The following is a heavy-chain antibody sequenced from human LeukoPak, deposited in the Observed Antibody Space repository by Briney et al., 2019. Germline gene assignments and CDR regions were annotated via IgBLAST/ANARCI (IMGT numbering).Heavy chain of an antibody. D-gene: IGHD3-9*01. CDR1: GFTFSSYA. CDR2: IIGSGGST. J-gene: IGHJ5*02. V-gene: IGHV3-23*01. Sequence: GGSLRLSCAASGFTFSSYAMSWVRQAPGKGLEWVSAIIGSGGSTYYADSVKGRFTISRDNSKNTLYLQMNSLRAEDTAVYYCASQTHYDILTGYEVDWFDPWGQGSLVTVSS. CDR3: ASQTHYDILTGYEVDWFDP.